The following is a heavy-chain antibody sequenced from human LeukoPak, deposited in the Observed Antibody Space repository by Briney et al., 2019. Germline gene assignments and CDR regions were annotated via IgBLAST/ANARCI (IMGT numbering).Heavy chain of an antibody. V-gene: IGHV2-5*02. D-gene: IGHD3-16*01. CDR3: VHRQGEMILRC. CDR1: EFSLTTNKMG. Sequence: SGPTLVKPTQTLTPTCTFSEFSLTTNKMGVGWIRQPPGKALEWLAFIYWDDDKHYSPSLKSRLTITKDTSKNQVVLAMTSMDPVDTATYYCVHRQGEMILRCWGQGTLVTVSS. J-gene: IGHJ4*02. CDR2: IYWDDDK.